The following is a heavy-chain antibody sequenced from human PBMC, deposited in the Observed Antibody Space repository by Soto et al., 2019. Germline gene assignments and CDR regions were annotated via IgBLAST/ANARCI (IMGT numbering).Heavy chain of an antibody. D-gene: IGHD2-8*02. V-gene: IGHV4-4*02. CDR2: IYHSGST. J-gene: IGHJ4*02. CDR3: ARTSTGGKRFDY. Sequence: QVQLQESGPGLVKPSGTLSLTCAVSGGSISSSNWWSWVRQPAGKGLEWIGEIYHSGSTNYNPSFKRRVAMSVDKSKNQFSLNLNSVTAADTALYYCARTSTGGKRFDYWGQGTLVTVSS. CDR1: GGSISSSNW.